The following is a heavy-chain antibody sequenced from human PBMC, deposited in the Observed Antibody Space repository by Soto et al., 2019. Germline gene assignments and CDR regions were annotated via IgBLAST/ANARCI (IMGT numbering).Heavy chain of an antibody. CDR2: ISSSGSTI. V-gene: IGHV3-11*01. CDR3: ARVFRYSSSWYYFDY. J-gene: IGHJ4*02. Sequence: VHLVESGGGLVEPGGSLRLSCAASGFTFSDYYMSWIRQAPGKGLEWVSYISSSGSTIYYADSVKGRFTISRDNAKNSLYLQMNSLRAEDTAVYYCARVFRYSSSWYYFDYWGQGTLVTVSS. CDR1: GFTFSDYY. D-gene: IGHD6-13*01.